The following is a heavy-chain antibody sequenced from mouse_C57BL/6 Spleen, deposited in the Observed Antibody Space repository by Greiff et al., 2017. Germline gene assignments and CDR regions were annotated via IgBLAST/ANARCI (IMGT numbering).Heavy chain of an antibody. J-gene: IGHJ2*01. V-gene: IGHV1-64*01. D-gene: IGHD1-1*01. Sequence: VQLQQPGAELVKPGASVKLSCKASGCTFTSYWMHWVKQRPGQGLEWIGMIPPNSGSTNYNEKFKSKATLTVDKSSSTAYMQLSSLTSEDSAVYYCARIVATDYWGQGTTLTVSS. CDR1: GCTFTSYW. CDR2: IPPNSGST. CDR3: ARIVATDY.